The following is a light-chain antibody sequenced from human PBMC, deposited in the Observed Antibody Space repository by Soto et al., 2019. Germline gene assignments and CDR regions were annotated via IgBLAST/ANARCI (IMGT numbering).Light chain of an antibody. J-gene: IGKJ3*01. V-gene: IGKV3-20*01. Sequence: IVLTQSTDTLSLSPGERATLSCRASQNIYINSLAWYQQRPGQATRLLIYGGSTRATAVPDRFSGSGSGTDFALTISRLEPEDFAVYYCQQYGTPPLTFGPGTKVDIK. CDR1: QNIYINS. CDR3: QQYGTPPLT. CDR2: GGS.